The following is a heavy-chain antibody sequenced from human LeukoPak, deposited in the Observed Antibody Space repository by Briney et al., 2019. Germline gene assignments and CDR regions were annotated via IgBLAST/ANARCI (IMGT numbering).Heavy chain of an antibody. V-gene: IGHV3-30*18. CDR3: AKEYSSGWVPYYYYGMDV. CDR2: ISYDGSNK. J-gene: IGHJ6*02. Sequence: AGGSLRLSCAASGFTFSSYCMHWVRQAPGKGLEWVAVISYDGSNKYYADSVKGRFTISRDNSKNTLYLQMNSLRAEDTAVYYCAKEYSSGWVPYYYYGMDVWGQGTTVTVSS. CDR1: GFTFSSYC. D-gene: IGHD6-19*01.